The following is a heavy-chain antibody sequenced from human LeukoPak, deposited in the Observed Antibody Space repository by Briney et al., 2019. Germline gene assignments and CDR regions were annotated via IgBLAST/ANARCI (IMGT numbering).Heavy chain of an antibody. CDR2: IYYSGST. CDR1: GGSISGYY. V-gene: IGHV4-59*08. J-gene: IGHJ4*02. Sequence: SETLSLTCTVSGGSISGYYWSWIRQPPGKGLEWIGYIYYSGSTNYNPSLKSRVTISVDTSKNQFSLKLSSVTAADTAVYYCARVFPDYYDRKGYFDYWGQGTLVTVSS. D-gene: IGHD3-22*01. CDR3: ARVFPDYYDRKGYFDY.